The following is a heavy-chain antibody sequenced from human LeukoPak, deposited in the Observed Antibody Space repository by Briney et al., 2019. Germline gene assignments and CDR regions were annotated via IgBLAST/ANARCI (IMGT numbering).Heavy chain of an antibody. J-gene: IGHJ4*02. CDR1: GFTFIDYA. D-gene: IGHD6-19*01. Sequence: PGGSLRLSCAASGFTFIDYAMSWVRQAPGKGLEWVSGISGSGGSTYYADSVKGRFTISRDNSKNTMYLQMDSLRAEDTAVYYCARVSGWPNTFDYWGQGTLVTVSS. V-gene: IGHV3-23*01. CDR2: ISGSGGST. CDR3: ARVSGWPNTFDY.